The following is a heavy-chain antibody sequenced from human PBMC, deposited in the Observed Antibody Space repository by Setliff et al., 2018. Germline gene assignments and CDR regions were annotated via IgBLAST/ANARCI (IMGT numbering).Heavy chain of an antibody. CDR1: GDSISSRRSY. Sequence: SETLSLTCTVSGDSISSRRSYWSWIRQPAGKGLEWLGQIYTSWSTNYNPSPKGRATLSIDTSKNQFSLRLTSVTAADSAVYFCARYPRRGNGWYPYYVDVWGKGTTVTVSS. D-gene: IGHD6-19*01. J-gene: IGHJ6*03. V-gene: IGHV4-61*09. CDR2: IYTSWST. CDR3: ARYPRRGNGWYPYYVDV.